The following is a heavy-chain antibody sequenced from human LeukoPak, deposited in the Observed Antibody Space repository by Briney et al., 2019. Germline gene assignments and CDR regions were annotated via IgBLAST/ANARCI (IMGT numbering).Heavy chain of an antibody. D-gene: IGHD1-26*01. CDR3: ARGWEGYFDY. Sequence: GGSLRLSCAASGFTFSSYEMNWVCQAPGEGLEWVSYISSSGSTIYYADSVKGRFTISRDNAKNTLYLQMNSLRAEDTAVYYCARGWEGYFDYWGQGTLVTVSS. CDR1: GFTFSSYE. CDR2: ISSSGSTI. J-gene: IGHJ4*02. V-gene: IGHV3-48*03.